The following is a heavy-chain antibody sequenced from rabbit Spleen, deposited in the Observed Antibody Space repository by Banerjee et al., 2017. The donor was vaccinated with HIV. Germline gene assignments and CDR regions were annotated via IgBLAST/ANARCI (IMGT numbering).Heavy chain of an antibody. J-gene: IGHJ6*01. D-gene: IGHD4-2*01. Sequence: QSLEESGGDLVKPGASLTLTCTASGFTLSSYYMCWVRQAPGKGLEWIACIYIAGSGSAYYASWAKGRFTISRASSTTVTLQMTGLTAADTATYFCARDAGTSFSTYGMDLWGPGTLVTVS. CDR3: ARDAGTSFSTYGMDL. CDR1: GFTLSSYY. V-gene: IGHV1S40*01. CDR2: IYIAGSGSA.